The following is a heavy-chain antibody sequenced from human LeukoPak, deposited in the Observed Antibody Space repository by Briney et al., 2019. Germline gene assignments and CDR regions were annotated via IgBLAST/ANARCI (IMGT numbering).Heavy chain of an antibody. CDR3: AKSGVMITFGGVDY. CDR1: GLTFSSYA. CDR2: IGGSGGST. Sequence: PGGSLRLSCAASGLTFSSYAMSWVRQAPGKGLEWVSAIGGSGGSTYYADSVKGRFTISRDNSKNTLYLQMNSLRAEDTAVYYCAKSGVMITFGGVDYWGQGTLVTVSS. J-gene: IGHJ4*02. V-gene: IGHV3-23*01. D-gene: IGHD3-16*01.